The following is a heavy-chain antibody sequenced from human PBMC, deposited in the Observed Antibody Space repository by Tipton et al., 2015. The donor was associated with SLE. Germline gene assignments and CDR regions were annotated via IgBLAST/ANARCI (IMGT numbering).Heavy chain of an antibody. D-gene: IGHD3-3*01. CDR3: ARCTIFGVVRGSFDS. CDR2: IYYGGNT. CDR1: RGSITSTNW. Sequence: TLSLTCAVSRGSITSTNWWNWVRQSPGKGLEWIGEIYYGGNTNYNPSLKSRVTISVDKSKDEISLKLTSVTAADTALYYCARCTIFGVVRGSFDSWGQGTLVTVS. J-gene: IGHJ4*02. V-gene: IGHV4-4*02.